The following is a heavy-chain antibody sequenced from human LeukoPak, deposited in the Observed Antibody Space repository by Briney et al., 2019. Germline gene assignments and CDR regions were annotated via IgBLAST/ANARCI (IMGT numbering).Heavy chain of an antibody. D-gene: IGHD1-26*01. V-gene: IGHV3-66*01. CDR3: AREVGS. J-gene: IGHJ5*02. CDR1: GFTVSSNY. Sequence: GESLRLSCAASGFTVSSNYISWVRQAPGTGLKWVSVIYASGSSYYADSVKGRFSVSRDNSKNTVYLQMNTLRVEDTAVYYCAREVGSWGQGTLVTVSS. CDR2: IYASGSS.